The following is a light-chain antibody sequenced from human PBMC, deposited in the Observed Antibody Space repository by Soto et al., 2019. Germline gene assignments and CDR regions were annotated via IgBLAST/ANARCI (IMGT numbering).Light chain of an antibody. CDR2: AAS. V-gene: IGKV1-27*01. CDR3: QNYKGAPST. J-gene: IGKJ1*01. Sequence: DIQLTQSPSSLSASVGDRVTITCRASQDIYTYLVWYQQKPGTVPKLLIFAASTLQSGVPSRFSGSGSGTDLTLTISSLQPEDVATYYCQNYKGAPSTFGQGTKVEIK. CDR1: QDIYTY.